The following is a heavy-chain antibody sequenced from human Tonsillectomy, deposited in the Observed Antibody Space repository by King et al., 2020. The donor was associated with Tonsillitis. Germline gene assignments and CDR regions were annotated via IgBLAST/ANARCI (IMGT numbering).Heavy chain of an antibody. J-gene: IGHJ3*01. CDR1: GFTFSDYY. V-gene: IGHV3-11*05. CDR2: ISSSSIYT. D-gene: IGHD3-3*02. CDR3: ARMDGTAGLGALHF. Sequence: VQLVESGGGLVKPGGSLRLSCAASGFTFSDYYMTWIRQTPGKGLEWISYISSSSIYTNYADSVKGRFTVSRDNAKNSLYLQLKSLRGKDTAVHYCARMDGTAGLGALHFGGEGTMVT.